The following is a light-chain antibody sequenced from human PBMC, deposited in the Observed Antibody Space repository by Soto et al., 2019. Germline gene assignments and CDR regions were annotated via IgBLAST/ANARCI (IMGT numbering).Light chain of an antibody. Sequence: DIQMTQSPSTLSASVGDRVTITCRASQSISSWLAWYQQKPGKAPKLLIYDASSLESGVPSRFSGSGSGTEFTLTISSLQPDDFATYYCQQYNSYSLSITFVHGTRLEIK. V-gene: IGKV1-5*01. CDR3: QQYNSYSLSIT. J-gene: IGKJ5*01. CDR1: QSISSW. CDR2: DAS.